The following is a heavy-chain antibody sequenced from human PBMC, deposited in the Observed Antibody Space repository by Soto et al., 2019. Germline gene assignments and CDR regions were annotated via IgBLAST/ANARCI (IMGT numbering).Heavy chain of an antibody. V-gene: IGHV1-69*13. Sequence: SVKVSCKASGGTFSSYTISWVRQAPGQGLEWMGGIIPIFGTANYAQKFQGRVTITADESTSTAYMELSSLRSEDTAVYYCATVVVVAASSGGYWFDPWGQGTLVTVSS. CDR1: GGTFSSYT. D-gene: IGHD2-15*01. CDR3: ATVVVVAASSGGYWFDP. CDR2: IIPIFGTA. J-gene: IGHJ5*02.